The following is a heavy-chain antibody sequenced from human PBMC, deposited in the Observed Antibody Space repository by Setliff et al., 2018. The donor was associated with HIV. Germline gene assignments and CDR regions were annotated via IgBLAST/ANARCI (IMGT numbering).Heavy chain of an antibody. J-gene: IGHJ4*02. D-gene: IGHD3-10*01. CDR2: LNPSGDST. CDR3: ARGGYHGFGSYGDY. V-gene: IGHV1-46*01. Sequence: ASVKVSCKASGYTFTSYYVHWVRQAPGQGLEWMGILNPSGDSTAYAQKFQGRVTMSRDTSTSTVYTELSRLRSDDTAVYYCARGGYHGFGSYGDYWGQGTLVTVSS. CDR1: GYTFTSYY.